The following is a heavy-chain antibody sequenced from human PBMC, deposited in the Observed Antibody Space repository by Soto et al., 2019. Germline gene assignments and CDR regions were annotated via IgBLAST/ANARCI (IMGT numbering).Heavy chain of an antibody. Sequence: SVKVSCKXSGGTFSSYAISWVRQAPGQGLEWMGGIIPIFGTANYAQKFQGRVTITADESTSTAYMELSSLRSEDTAVYYCARERHDSSGYPIYYYYGMDVWGQGTTVTVSS. CDR1: GGTFSSYA. D-gene: IGHD3-22*01. CDR2: IIPIFGTA. J-gene: IGHJ6*02. V-gene: IGHV1-69*13. CDR3: ARERHDSSGYPIYYYYGMDV.